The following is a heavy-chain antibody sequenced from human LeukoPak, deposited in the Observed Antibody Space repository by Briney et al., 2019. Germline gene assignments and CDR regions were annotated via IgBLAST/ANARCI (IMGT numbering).Heavy chain of an antibody. CDR1: GFTFSSYG. J-gene: IGHJ5*02. Sequence: GGSLRLSCAASGFTFSSYGMHWVRQAPGKGLEWVAVISYDGSNKYYADSVKGRFTISRDNSKNTLYLQMNSLRAEDTAVYYCARGATDTTRWFDPWGQGTLVIVSS. D-gene: IGHD1-7*01. CDR3: ARGATDTTRWFDP. CDR2: ISYDGSNK. V-gene: IGHV3-30*03.